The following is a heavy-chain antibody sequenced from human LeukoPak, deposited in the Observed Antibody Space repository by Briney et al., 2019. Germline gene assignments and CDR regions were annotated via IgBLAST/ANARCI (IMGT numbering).Heavy chain of an antibody. V-gene: IGHV1-46*01. J-gene: IGHJ4*02. D-gene: IGHD3-16*01. Sequence: ASVKVSCKASGYSFSSLYIHWVRQAPGQGLEWMGMNNPSGGSTIYAQKFQGRLTMTRDTSTSTVYMELSSLRSEDTAVYFCATGGYDWDAYDYWGQGTPVTVSS. CDR1: GYSFSSLY. CDR3: ATGGYDWDAYDY. CDR2: NNPSGGST.